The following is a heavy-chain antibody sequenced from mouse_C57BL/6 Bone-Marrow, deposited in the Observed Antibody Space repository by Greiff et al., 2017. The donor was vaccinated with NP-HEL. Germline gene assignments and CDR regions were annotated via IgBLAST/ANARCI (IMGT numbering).Heavy chain of an antibody. V-gene: IGHV4-1*01. Sequence: EVMLVESGGGLVQPGGSLKLSCAASGIDFSRYWMSWVRRAPGKGLEWIGEINPDSSTINYAPSLKDKFIISRDNAKNTLYLQMSKVRSEDTALYYCARPHYYGSSYVDWYFDVWGTGTTVTVSS. J-gene: IGHJ1*03. D-gene: IGHD1-1*01. CDR2: INPDSSTI. CDR3: ARPHYYGSSYVDWYFDV. CDR1: GIDFSRYW.